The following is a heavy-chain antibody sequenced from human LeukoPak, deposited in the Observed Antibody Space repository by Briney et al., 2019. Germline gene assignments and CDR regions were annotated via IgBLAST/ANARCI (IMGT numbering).Heavy chain of an antibody. CDR1: GFTFSSYA. D-gene: IGHD6-13*01. J-gene: IGHJ4*02. CDR2: ISGSGGST. CDR3: AKDREWGIAAAGPIDY. Sequence: GGSLRLSCAASGFTFSSYAMSWFRQAPGKGLEWVSAISGSGGSTYYADSVKGRFTISRDNSKNTLYLQMNSLRAEDTAVYYCAKDREWGIAAAGPIDYWGQGTLVTVSS. V-gene: IGHV3-23*01.